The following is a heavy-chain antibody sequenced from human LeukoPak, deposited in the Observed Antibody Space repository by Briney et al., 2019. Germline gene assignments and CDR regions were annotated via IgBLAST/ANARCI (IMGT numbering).Heavy chain of an antibody. J-gene: IGHJ4*02. Sequence: ASVKVSCKASGYTFTSYYMHWVRQAPGQGLEWMGIINPSGGSTSYAQKFQGRVTMTRDTSTSTVYMELSSLRSEDTAVYYCARVNGGYLAAAGTITPYKFDYWGQGTLVTVSS. CDR1: GYTFTSYY. CDR3: ARVNGGYLAAAGTITPYKFDY. CDR2: INPSGGST. D-gene: IGHD6-13*01. V-gene: IGHV1-46*01.